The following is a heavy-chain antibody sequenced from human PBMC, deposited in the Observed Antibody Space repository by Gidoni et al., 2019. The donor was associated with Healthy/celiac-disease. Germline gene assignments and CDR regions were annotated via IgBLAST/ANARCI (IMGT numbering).Heavy chain of an antibody. Sequence: STYYNPSLKSRVTISVDTSKNQFSLKLSSVTAADTAVYYCARQGYSSSWFPTYYFDYWGQGTLVTVSS. J-gene: IGHJ4*02. D-gene: IGHD6-13*01. CDR2: ST. CDR3: ARQGYSSSWFPTYYFDY. V-gene: IGHV4-39*01.